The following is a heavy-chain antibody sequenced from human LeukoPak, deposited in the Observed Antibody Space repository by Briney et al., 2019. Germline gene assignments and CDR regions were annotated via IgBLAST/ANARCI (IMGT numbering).Heavy chain of an antibody. V-gene: IGHV3-23*01. CDR2: ISGSGGST. CDR3: AIMDIVVVPAAIRPLHYYYYGMDV. J-gene: IGHJ6*02. D-gene: IGHD2-2*03. CDR1: GFTFSSYA. Sequence: PGGSLRLSCAASGFTFSSYAMSWVRQAPGKGLEWVSAISGSGGSTYYADSVKGRFTISRDNSKNTLYLQMGSLRAEDIAVYYCAIMDIVVVPAAIRPLHYYYYGMDVWGQGTTVTVSS.